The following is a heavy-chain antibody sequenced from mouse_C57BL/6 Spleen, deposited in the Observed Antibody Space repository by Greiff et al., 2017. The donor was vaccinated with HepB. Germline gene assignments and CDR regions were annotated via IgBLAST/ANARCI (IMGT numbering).Heavy chain of an antibody. Sequence: VQLQQSVAELVRPGASVKLSCTASGFNIKNTYMHWVQQRPEQGLEWIGRIDPANGNTKYAPKFQGKATITADTSSNTAYLQLSSLTSEDTASYYCASGGSSYDVGYAMDYWGQGTSVTVSS. J-gene: IGHJ4*01. CDR3: ASGGSSYDVGYAMDY. CDR1: GFNIKNTY. CDR2: IDPANGNT. V-gene: IGHV14-3*01. D-gene: IGHD1-1*01.